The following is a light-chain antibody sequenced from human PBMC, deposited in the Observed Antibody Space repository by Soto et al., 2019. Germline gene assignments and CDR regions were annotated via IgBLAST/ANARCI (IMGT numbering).Light chain of an antibody. CDR3: QHYNSYSEA. V-gene: IGKV1-5*03. J-gene: IGKJ1*01. CDR1: QTISSW. Sequence: DIQITQSPSTLSASVGDRVTITCRASQTISSWLAWYQQKPGKAPKLLIYKASTLKSGVPSRFSGSGSGTEFTLTISSLQPDDVATDYCQHYNSYSEAFGQGTKVDIK. CDR2: KAS.